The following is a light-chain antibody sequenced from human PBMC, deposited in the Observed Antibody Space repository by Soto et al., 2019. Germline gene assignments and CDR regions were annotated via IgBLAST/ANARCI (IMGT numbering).Light chain of an antibody. J-gene: IGKJ5*01. V-gene: IGKV1-5*03. Sequence: IQMTQSPSTLSASVGDRVTIPSRASERISRWLAWYQQKPGKAPKLLIYKASSLESGVPSRFSGRGSWTEFTLTINSLPAGDFATYYFQQQNRFSRTFDQGTQGEI. CDR2: KAS. CDR3: QQQNRFSRT. CDR1: ERISRW.